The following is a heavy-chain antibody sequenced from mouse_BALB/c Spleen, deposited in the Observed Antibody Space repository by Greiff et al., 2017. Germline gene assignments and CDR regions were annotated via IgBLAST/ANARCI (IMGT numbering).Heavy chain of an antibody. V-gene: IGHV1S22*01. D-gene: IGHD1-2*01. J-gene: IGHJ3*01. CDR2: IYPGSGST. CDR3: TIPNSL. Sequence: LQHPGSELVRPGASVKLSCKASGYTFTSYWMHWVKQRHGQGLEWIGNIYPGSGSTNYDEKFKSKGTLTVDTSSSTAYMHLSSLTSEDSAVYYCTIPNSLWGQGTLVTVSA. CDR1: GYTFTSYW.